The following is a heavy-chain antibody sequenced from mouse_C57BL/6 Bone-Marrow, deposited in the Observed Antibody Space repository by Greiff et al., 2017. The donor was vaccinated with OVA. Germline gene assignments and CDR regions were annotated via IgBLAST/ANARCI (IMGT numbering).Heavy chain of an antibody. V-gene: IGHV1-26*01. Sequence: VQLQQSGPELVKPGASVKISCKASGYTFTDYYMNWVKQSHGKSLEWIGDINPNNGGTSYNQKFKGKATLTVDKSSSTAYMELRRLTAEDSAVYYCARKRFAYWGQGTLVTVSA. J-gene: IGHJ3*01. CDR1: GYTFTDYY. CDR2: INPNNGGT. CDR3: ARKRFAY.